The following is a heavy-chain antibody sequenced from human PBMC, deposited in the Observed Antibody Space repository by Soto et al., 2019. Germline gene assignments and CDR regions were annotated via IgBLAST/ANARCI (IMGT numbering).Heavy chain of an antibody. J-gene: IGHJ4*02. CDR3: AKAARDCGGECYSSYFDY. CDR2: ITGNAANT. V-gene: IGHV3-23*01. CDR1: RFTFGGYA. D-gene: IGHD2-21*01. Sequence: GGSLRLSCSASRFTFGGYAMSWVRQAPGKGLEWVSGITGNAANTVYADSVKGRFTISRDNSKNALYLQLNSLRAEDTAVYFCAKAARDCGGECYSSYFDYWGQGALVTVSS.